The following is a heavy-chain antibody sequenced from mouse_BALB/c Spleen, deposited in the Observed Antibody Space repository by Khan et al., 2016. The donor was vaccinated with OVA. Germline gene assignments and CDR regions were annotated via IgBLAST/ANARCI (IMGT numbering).Heavy chain of an antibody. Sequence: QVQLKQSGAELARPGASVKMSCKASGYTFTSYTIHWIKLRPGQGLEWIGYINPSNGYTNYNQKFKDKATLTADKSSTTAYMQLSSLTSDDSAVFNCVGDGAYYSSDGGCSYWGQGTLVTVSA. V-gene: IGHV1-4*01. J-gene: IGHJ3*01. CDR1: GYTFTSYT. CDR2: INPSNGYT. CDR3: VGDGAYYSSDGGCSY. D-gene: IGHD2-5*01.